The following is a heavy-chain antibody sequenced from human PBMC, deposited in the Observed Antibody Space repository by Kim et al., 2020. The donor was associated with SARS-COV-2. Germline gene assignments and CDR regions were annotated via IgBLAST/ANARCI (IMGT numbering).Heavy chain of an antibody. CDR1: GYTLTELS. D-gene: IGHD6-19*01. CDR2: FDPEDGET. J-gene: IGHJ5*02. CDR3: ATGPPIAVAGNWFDP. Sequence: ASVKVSCKVSGYTLTELSMHWVRQAPGKGLEWMGGFDPEDGETIYAQKFQGRVIMTEDTSTDTAYMELSSLRSEDTAVYYCATGPPIAVAGNWFDPWGQGTLVTVSS. V-gene: IGHV1-24*01.